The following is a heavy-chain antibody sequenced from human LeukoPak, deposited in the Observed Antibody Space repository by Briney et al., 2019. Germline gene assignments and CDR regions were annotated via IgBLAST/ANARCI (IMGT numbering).Heavy chain of an antibody. Sequence: ASVKVSCKASGYTFTSYGISWVRQAPGQGLEWMGWISAYNGNTNYAQKFQGRVTITTDESTSTAYMELSSLRSEDTAVYYCASHIAVGTFDYWGQGTLVTVSS. CDR2: ISAYNGNT. J-gene: IGHJ4*02. CDR1: GYTFTSYG. CDR3: ASHIAVGTFDY. V-gene: IGHV1-18*01. D-gene: IGHD6-19*01.